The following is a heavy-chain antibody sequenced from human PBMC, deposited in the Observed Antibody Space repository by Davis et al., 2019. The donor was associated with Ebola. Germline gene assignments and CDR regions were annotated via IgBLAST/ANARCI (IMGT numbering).Heavy chain of an antibody. CDR1: GFTFSTYA. CDR2: IKSDGSST. D-gene: IGHD3-10*01. Sequence: GESLKISCAASGFTFSTYAMHWVRQAPGKGLVWVSRIKSDGSSTSYADSVKGRFTISRDNSKNTLYLQMNSLRAEDAAVYYCATYYYASGGSNWGQGTLVTVSS. CDR3: ATYYYASGGSN. J-gene: IGHJ4*02. V-gene: IGHV3-74*01.